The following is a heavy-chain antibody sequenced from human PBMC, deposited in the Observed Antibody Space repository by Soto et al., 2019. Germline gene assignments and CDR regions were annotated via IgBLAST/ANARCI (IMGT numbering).Heavy chain of an antibody. Sequence: ASVKVSCKASGYSFASYGISWVRQAPGQGLEWMGWISAYNGNTNYAQKLQGRVTMTTDTSTSTAYMELRSLRSDDTAVYYCAREFGRDYDYIWGSYRRFDYWG. CDR1: GYSFASYG. V-gene: IGHV1-18*01. D-gene: IGHD3-16*02. CDR2: ISAYNGNT. J-gene: IGHJ4*01. CDR3: AREFGRDYDYIWGSYRRFDY.